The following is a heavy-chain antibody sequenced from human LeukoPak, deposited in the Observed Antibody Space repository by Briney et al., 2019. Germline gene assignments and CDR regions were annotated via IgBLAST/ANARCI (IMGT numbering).Heavy chain of an antibody. CDR3: ARTKDIVLMVYAYDAFDI. CDR2: ISSSSSYI. CDR1: GFTFSSYS. V-gene: IGHV3-21*01. D-gene: IGHD2-8*01. J-gene: IGHJ3*02. Sequence: GGSLRLSCAASGFTFSSYSMNWVHQAPGKGLEWVSSISSSSSYIYYADSVKGRFTISRDSAKNSLYLQMNSLRAEDTAVYYCARTKDIVLMVYAYDAFDIWGRGTMVTVSS.